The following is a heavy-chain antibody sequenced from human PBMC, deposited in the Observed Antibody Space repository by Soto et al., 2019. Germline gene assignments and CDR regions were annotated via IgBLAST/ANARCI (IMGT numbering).Heavy chain of an antibody. Sequence: QVQLVESGGGVVQPGRSLRLSCAASGFTFNNYGMHWVRQAPGKGLEWVATISNDGSDKYYADSVKGRLTTSRDNSKNTVYLQMNSLRAEETAVYYCAKDQGIAASHGIDWGQGTMVPVSS. CDR2: ISNDGSDK. CDR1: GFTFNNYG. D-gene: IGHD6-13*01. CDR3: AKDQGIAASHGID. J-gene: IGHJ3*01. V-gene: IGHV3-30*18.